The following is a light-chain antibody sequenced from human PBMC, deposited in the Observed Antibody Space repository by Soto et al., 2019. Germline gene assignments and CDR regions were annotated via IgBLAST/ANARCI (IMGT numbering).Light chain of an antibody. Sequence: DLQMTQSPSYVPASVGDRVTITCRASQGITSWLAWYQQKPGKAPKLLIYSASSLQSGVPSRFSGSGSGTYFTLTISSLQPEDFAVYYCQQYGTSPYTFGQGTKLEIK. J-gene: IGKJ2*01. V-gene: IGKV1-12*01. CDR2: SAS. CDR1: QGITSW. CDR3: QQYGTSPYT.